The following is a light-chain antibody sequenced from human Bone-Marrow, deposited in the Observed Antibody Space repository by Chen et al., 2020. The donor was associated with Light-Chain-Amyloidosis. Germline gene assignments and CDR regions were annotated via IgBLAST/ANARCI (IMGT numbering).Light chain of an antibody. Sequence: QSVVTQPPSVSAIPGQRVTISCSGTSSNIGGNYVDWYQQVPGTAPKLLSYRNDHRPSGVPDRFSASKSGASASLAISGLRSEDEADYYCASWDDRLSAVLFGGGTRLTVL. V-gene: IGLV1-47*01. CDR2: RND. CDR3: ASWDDRLSAVL. CDR1: SSNIGGNY. J-gene: IGLJ2*01.